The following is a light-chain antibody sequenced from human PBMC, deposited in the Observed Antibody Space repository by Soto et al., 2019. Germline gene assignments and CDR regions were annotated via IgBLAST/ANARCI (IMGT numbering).Light chain of an antibody. CDR2: EVS. J-gene: IGLJ1*01. Sequence: QSALTQPPSASGSPGQSVTISCTGTSSDVGDYNYVSWYQQHPGKAPKLMIYEVSKRPSGVPDRFSGSKSGNTASLTVSGLQAEDEADYYCTSYAGSNNFVFGAGTKLTAL. CDR3: TSYAGSNNFV. CDR1: SSDVGDYNY. V-gene: IGLV2-8*01.